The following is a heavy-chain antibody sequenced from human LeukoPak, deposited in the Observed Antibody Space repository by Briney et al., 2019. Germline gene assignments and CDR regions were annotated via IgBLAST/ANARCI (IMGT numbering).Heavy chain of an antibody. Sequence: GGSLRLSCAASGFTFSSYGMHWVRQAPGKGLEWVAFIRYDGSNKYYADSVKGRFTISRDNSKNTLYLQMNSLRAEDTAVFYCAKDSADMVRGVTSFDCWGQGTLVTVSS. CDR2: IRYDGSNK. CDR3: AKDSADMVRGVTSFDC. D-gene: IGHD3-10*01. CDR1: GFTFSSYG. V-gene: IGHV3-30*02. J-gene: IGHJ4*02.